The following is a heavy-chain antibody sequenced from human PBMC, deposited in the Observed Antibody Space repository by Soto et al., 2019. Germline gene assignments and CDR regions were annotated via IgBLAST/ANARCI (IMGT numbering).Heavy chain of an antibody. CDR2: INAGNGNT. J-gene: IGHJ3*02. CDR1: GYTFTSYA. V-gene: IGHV1-3*01. CDR3: ARDRSTYYYDSSGPLDAFDI. D-gene: IGHD3-22*01. Sequence: ASVKVSCKASGYTFTSYAMNWVRQAPGQRLEWMGWINAGNGNTKYSQKFQGRVTITRDTSASTAYMELSSLRSEDTAVYYCARDRSTYYYDSSGPLDAFDIWGQGTMVTVSS.